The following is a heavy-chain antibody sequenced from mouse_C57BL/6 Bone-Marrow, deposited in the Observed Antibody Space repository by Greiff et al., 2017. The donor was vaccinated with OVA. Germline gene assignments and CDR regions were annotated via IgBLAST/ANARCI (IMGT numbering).Heavy chain of an antibody. CDR3: TAILLLRPFAY. D-gene: IGHD1-1*01. CDR2: IDPENGDT. J-gene: IGHJ3*01. Sequence: VQLQQSGAELVRPGASVKLSCTASGFNIKDDYMHWVKQRPEQGLEWIGWIDPENGDTEYASKFQGKATITADTSSNTAYLQLSSLTSEDTAVYYCTAILLLRPFAYWGQVTLVTVSA. CDR1: GFNIKDDY. V-gene: IGHV14-4*01.